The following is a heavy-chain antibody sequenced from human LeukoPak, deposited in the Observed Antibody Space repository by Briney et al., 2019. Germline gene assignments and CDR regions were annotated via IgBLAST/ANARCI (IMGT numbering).Heavy chain of an antibody. CDR1: GFTFSSYG. V-gene: IGHV3-30*18. CDR3: AKDGVAMYHYDSSGYYWGDYFDY. J-gene: IGHJ4*02. CDR2: ISYDGSNK. D-gene: IGHD3-22*01. Sequence: QSGRSLRLSCAASGFTFSSYGMHWVRQAPGKWLEWVSVISYDGSNKYYADSVKGRFTISRDNSKNTLYLQMNSLRAEDTAVYYCAKDGVAMYHYDSSGYYWGDYFDYWGQGTLVTVSS.